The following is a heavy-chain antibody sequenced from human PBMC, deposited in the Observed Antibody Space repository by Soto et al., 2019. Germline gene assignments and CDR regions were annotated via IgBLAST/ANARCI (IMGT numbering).Heavy chain of an antibody. CDR2: VYHSGST. CDR1: AYSISSGYS. V-gene: IGHV4-38-2*01. D-gene: IGHD7-27*01. J-gene: IGHJ4*02. CDR3: ARAPGDLAYYFDY. Sequence: SETLSLTCAVSAYSISSGYSWGWIRQSPGKGLEWIGSVYHSGSTYYNPSLKSRVTISLDTSKNQVSLKMSSVTAADTAVYYCARAPGDLAYYFDYWGQGIPVTVSS.